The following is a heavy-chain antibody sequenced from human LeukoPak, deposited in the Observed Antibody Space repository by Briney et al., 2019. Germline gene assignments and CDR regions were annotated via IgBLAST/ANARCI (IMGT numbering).Heavy chain of an antibody. CDR2: INHSGST. V-gene: IGHV4-34*01. CDR1: GGSFSGYY. Sequence: SETLSLTCAVYGGSFSGYYWSWIRHPPGKGLEWIGEINHSGSTNYNPSLKSRVAISVDTSKSQFSLKMNSVTAADTAVYYCAKAVAWRRFDPWGQGTLVTVSS. D-gene: IGHD6-19*01. J-gene: IGHJ5*02. CDR3: AKAVAWRRFDP.